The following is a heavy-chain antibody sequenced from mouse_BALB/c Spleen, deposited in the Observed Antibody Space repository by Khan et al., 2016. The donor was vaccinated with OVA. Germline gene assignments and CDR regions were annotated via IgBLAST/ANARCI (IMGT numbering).Heavy chain of an antibody. J-gene: IGHJ4*01. CDR1: GFSLTGYG. CDR2: IWGDGST. CDR3: ARAYYGNYREAMDY. V-gene: IGHV2-6-7*01. D-gene: IGHD2-10*01. Sequence: QVQLKESGPGLVAPSQRLSITCTVSGFSLTGYGVNWVRQPPGKGLEWLGMIWGDGSTDYNSVLKSRLSISKDNSKSQVFLKMNSLQTDDTARYCCARAYYGNYREAMDYWGQGTSVTVSS.